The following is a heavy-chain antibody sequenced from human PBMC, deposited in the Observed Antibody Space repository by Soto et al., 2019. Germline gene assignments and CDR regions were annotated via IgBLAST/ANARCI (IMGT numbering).Heavy chain of an antibody. CDR1: GYRFTNYW. Sequence: GESLKLSCKGSGYRFTNYWIGWVRQMPGKGLEWMGIIYPGDSDTRYSPSFQGQVTISADKSINTAYLQWSSLKASDTAVYYCARLPWADYGGIFDPWGQGTLVTVSS. CDR2: IYPGDSDT. J-gene: IGHJ5*02. CDR3: ARLPWADYGGIFDP. V-gene: IGHV5-51*01. D-gene: IGHD4-17*01.